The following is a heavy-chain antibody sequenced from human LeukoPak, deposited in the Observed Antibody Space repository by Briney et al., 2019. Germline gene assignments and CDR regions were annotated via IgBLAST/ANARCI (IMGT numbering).Heavy chain of an antibody. CDR2: IYYSGST. V-gene: IGHV4-59*01. J-gene: IGHJ4*02. CDR3: ASGNDYFDY. CDR1: GGSISSYY. Sequence: SETLSLTCTVSGGSISSYYWSWIRQPPGKGLEWIGYIYYSGSTNYNPSLKSRVTISVDTSKNQFSLKLSSVTAADTAVYYCASGNDYFDYWGQGTLVTVPS.